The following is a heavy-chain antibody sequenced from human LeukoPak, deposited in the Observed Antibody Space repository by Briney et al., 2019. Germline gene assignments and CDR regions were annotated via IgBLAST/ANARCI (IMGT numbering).Heavy chain of an antibody. CDR3: ARAKGQYSSAGFDY. D-gene: IGHD2-21*01. Sequence: SVKVSCKASGGTFSSYAISWVRQAPGQGLEWMGGIIPILGTANYAQKFQGRVTITADESTSTAYMELSSLRSEDTAVYYCARAKGQYSSAGFDYWGRGTLVTVSS. V-gene: IGHV1-69*01. J-gene: IGHJ4*02. CDR1: GGTFSSYA. CDR2: IIPILGTA.